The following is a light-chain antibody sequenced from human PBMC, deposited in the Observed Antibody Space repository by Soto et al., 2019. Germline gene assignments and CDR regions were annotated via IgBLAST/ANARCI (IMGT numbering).Light chain of an antibody. CDR1: QSISRR. J-gene: IGKJ1*01. CDR3: QHYTTYPWT. V-gene: IGKV1-5*03. Sequence: DIQMTQSPSTLSASVGDRVTITCRASQSISRRLAGYQQRPGKAPKALIYNASNLDSGVPSRFSGSGSGTEFTLTISSLQPDDFATYFCQHYTTYPWTFGQGTKVEIK. CDR2: NAS.